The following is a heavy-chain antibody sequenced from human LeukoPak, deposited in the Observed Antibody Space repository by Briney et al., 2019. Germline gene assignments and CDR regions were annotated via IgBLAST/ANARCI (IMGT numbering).Heavy chain of an antibody. CDR1: GGSISSYY. Sequence: SETLSLACTVSGGSISSYYWSWIRQPPGKGLEWIGYIYYSGSTNYNPSLKSRVTISVDTSKNQFSLKLSSVTAADTAVYYCARHTYSSPYYFEYWGQGTQVTVSS. V-gene: IGHV4-59*08. J-gene: IGHJ4*02. CDR2: IYYSGST. CDR3: ARHTYSSPYYFEY. D-gene: IGHD3-22*01.